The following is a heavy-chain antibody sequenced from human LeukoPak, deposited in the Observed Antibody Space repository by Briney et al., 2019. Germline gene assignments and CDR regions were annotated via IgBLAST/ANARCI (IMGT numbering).Heavy chain of an antibody. V-gene: IGHV1-69*04. CDR2: IIPILGIA. Sequence: SVKVSCKASGGTLSSYAISWVRQAPGQGLEWRGMIIPILGIANYAQKFQGRVTITADKSTSTAYMELSSLRSEDTALYYCARDDTAKVLFGGYWGQGTLVTVSS. D-gene: IGHD5-18*01. CDR3: ARDDTAKVLFGGY. J-gene: IGHJ4*02. CDR1: GGTLSSYA.